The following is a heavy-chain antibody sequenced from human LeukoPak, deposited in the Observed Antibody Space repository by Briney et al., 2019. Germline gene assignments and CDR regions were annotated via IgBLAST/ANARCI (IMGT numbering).Heavy chain of an antibody. V-gene: IGHV6-1*01. Sequence: SQTLSLTCAISGDSVSGSPAVWNWIRQSPSRGLEWLGRAYYRSKWYIDYAVSVKGRVTITPDTSKNQFSLQLNSVTPEDTAVYYCARGAVRGGTNFDYWGQGTLVAVSS. CDR2: AYYRSKWYI. CDR3: ARGAVRGGTNFDY. CDR1: GDSVSGSPAV. J-gene: IGHJ4*02. D-gene: IGHD3-10*01.